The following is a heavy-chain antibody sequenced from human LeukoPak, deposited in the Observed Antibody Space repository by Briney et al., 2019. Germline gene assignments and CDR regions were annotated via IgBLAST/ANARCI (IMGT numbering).Heavy chain of an antibody. Sequence: SETLSLTCAVNGESMIGHYWTWIRQPPGKRLEWIGEIHHSGGTNSNPSLKNRVTMSIDMSKNQFSLKLNSVTAADTAVYYCARATASGSGRAYDHWAQGNLVPVSS. D-gene: IGHD3-10*01. CDR2: IHHSGGT. CDR3: ARATASGSGRAYDH. CDR1: GESMIGHY. V-gene: IGHV4-34*01. J-gene: IGHJ4*02.